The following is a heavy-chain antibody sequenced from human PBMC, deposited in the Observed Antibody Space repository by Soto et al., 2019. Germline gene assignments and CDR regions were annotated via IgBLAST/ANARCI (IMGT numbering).Heavy chain of an antibody. J-gene: IGHJ4*02. V-gene: IGHV4-34*01. CDR3: ARVGVSGSYYGFSDY. Sequence: PSGTLFLTCAGYGGAFRGYYLSLVRPPPGKGLEWIGEINHSGSTNYNPSLKSRVTISVDTSKNQFSLKLSSVTAADTAVYYCARVGVSGSYYGFSDYWGQGTLVTVSS. CDR2: INHSGST. D-gene: IGHD1-26*01. CDR1: GGAFRGYY.